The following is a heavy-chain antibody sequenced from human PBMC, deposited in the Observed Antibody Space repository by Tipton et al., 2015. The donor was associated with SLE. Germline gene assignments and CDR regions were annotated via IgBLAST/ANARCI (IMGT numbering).Heavy chain of an antibody. CDR3: ARRPWGDYYMDY. J-gene: IGHJ4*02. CDR1: GYSISSGFY. V-gene: IGHV4-38-2*01. CDR2: IYHSGST. D-gene: IGHD3-16*01. Sequence: TLSLTCSVSGYSISSGFYWGWLRQSPGKGLEWIGSIYHSGSTQYNPSLKSRVTISVDTSGNQVSLRLRSVTAADTAVYYCARRPWGDYYMDYWGQGTLVTVSS.